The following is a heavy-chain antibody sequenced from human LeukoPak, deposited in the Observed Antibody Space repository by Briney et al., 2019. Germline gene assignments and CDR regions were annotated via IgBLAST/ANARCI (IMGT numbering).Heavy chain of an antibody. CDR3: ARHLYSSGPSPPMWLDP. D-gene: IGHD6-19*01. CDR1: GYSFTSYW. J-gene: IGHJ5*02. CDR2: IDPSDSYT. Sequence: GESLRISCKGSGYSFTSYWISWVRQMPGKGLEWMGRIDPSDSYTNYSPSFQGHVTISADKSISTAYLQWSSLKASDTAMYYCARHLYSSGPSPPMWLDPWGQGTLVTVSS. V-gene: IGHV5-10-1*01.